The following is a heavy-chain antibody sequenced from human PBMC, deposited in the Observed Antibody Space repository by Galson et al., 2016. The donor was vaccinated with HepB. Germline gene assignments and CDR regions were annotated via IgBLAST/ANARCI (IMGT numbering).Heavy chain of an antibody. D-gene: IGHD3-10*01. V-gene: IGHV4-61*01. CDR2: VYYRGSP. Sequence: SETLSLTCTVSGASVTSDSDYWTWIRQPPGKGLEWIAYVYYRGSPSYNPSLKSRVTISIDTSDNKFSLKLSSVTAADTAVYYCARESSRYYYGSGNYFDHYFYMDVWGKGTTVTVSS. CDR1: GASVTSDSDY. CDR3: ARESSRYYYGSGNYFDHYFYMDV. J-gene: IGHJ6*03.